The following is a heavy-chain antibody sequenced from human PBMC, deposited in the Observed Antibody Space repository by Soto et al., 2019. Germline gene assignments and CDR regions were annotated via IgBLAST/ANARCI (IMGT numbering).Heavy chain of an antibody. CDR2: IYYSGST. V-gene: IGHV4-39*01. Sequence: PSETLSLTCTVSGGSISSSSYYWGWIRQPPGKGLEWIGSIYYSGSTYHNPSLKSRVTISVDTSKNQFSLKPSSVTAADTAVYYCARSSGIAAAGTFYDYWGQGTLVTVSS. D-gene: IGHD6-13*01. J-gene: IGHJ4*02. CDR1: GGSISSSSYY. CDR3: ARSSGIAAAGTFYDY.